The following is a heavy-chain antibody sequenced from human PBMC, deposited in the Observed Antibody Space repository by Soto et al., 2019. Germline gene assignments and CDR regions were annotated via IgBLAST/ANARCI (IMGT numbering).Heavy chain of an antibody. J-gene: IGHJ3*02. CDR3: ARGRDHAFDI. CDR1: GFTLSDSA. CDR2: ITSTSSTI. V-gene: IGHV3-48*02. Sequence: GGSLRLSCAASGFTLSDSAMNWVRQAPGKGLDWLAFITSTSSTILYADSVKGRFTISRDNAKNSLYLQMSSLRDEDTAVYYCARGRDHAFDIWGQGTMVTVSS.